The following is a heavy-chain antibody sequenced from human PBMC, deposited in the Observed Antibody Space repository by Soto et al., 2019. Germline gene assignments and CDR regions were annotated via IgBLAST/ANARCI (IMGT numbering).Heavy chain of an antibody. CDR1: VYTFTSYG. D-gene: IGHD6-13*01. CDR2: ISAYNGNT. J-gene: IGHJ6*02. CDR3: ASGAAAVGYYGMDV. V-gene: IGHV1-18*01. Sequence: XSGKFSCKASVYTFTSYGISWVRQAPGQGLEWMGWISAYNGNTNYAQKPQGRVTMTTDTSTSTAYMELRSLRSDDTAVYYCASGAAAVGYYGMDVWGQGTTVTVSS.